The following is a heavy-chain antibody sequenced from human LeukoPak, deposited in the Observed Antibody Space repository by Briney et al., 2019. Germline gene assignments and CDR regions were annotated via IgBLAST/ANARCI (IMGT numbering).Heavy chain of an antibody. CDR1: GGSISRSDHY. CDR3: ARSSARSPSTTRSNWFDP. V-gene: IGHV4-39*07. D-gene: IGHD1-26*01. J-gene: IGHJ5*02. CDR2: INHSGST. Sequence: SETLSLTCSVSGGSISRSDHYWSWIRQPPGKGLEWIGEINHSGSTNYNPSLKSRVTISVDTSKNQFSLKLSSVTAADTAVYYCARSSARSPSTTRSNWFDPWGQGTLVTVSS.